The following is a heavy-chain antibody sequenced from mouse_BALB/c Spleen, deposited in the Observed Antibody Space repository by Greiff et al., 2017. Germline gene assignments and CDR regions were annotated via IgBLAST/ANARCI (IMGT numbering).Heavy chain of an antibody. CDR1: GFTFSSYT. CDR3: ARHPRYDEDLDY. V-gene: IGHV5-12-2*01. CDR2: ISNGGGST. J-gene: IGHJ4*01. Sequence: EVQLVESGGGLVQPGGSLKLSCAASGFTFSSYTMSWVRQTPEKRLEWVAYISNGGGSTYYPDTVKGRFTISRDNAKNPLYLQMSSLKSEDTAMYYCARHPRYDEDLDYWGQGTSVTVSS. D-gene: IGHD2-14*01.